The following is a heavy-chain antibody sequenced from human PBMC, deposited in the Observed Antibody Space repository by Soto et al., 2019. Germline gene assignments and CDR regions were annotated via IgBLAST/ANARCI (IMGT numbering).Heavy chain of an antibody. D-gene: IGHD4-4*01. V-gene: IGHV3-21*01. Sequence: GGSLRLSCAASGFTFSSYSMNWVRQAPGKGLEWVSSISSSSSYIYYADSVKGRFTISRDNAKNSLYLQMNSLRAEDTAVYYCARAIVTTRYYYYYYGMDVWGQGTTVTVSS. CDR3: ARAIVTTRYYYYYYGMDV. CDR1: GFTFSSYS. J-gene: IGHJ6*02. CDR2: ISSSSSYI.